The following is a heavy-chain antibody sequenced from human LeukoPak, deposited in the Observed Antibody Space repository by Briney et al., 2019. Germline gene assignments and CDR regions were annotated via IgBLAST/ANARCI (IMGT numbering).Heavy chain of an antibody. J-gene: IGHJ4*02. CDR2: ISSSGSTI. D-gene: IGHD2-2*01. V-gene: IGHV3-11*04. CDR1: GFTFSDYY. Sequence: PGGSLRLSCAASGFTFSDYYMSWIRQAPGKGLEWVSYISSSGSTIYYADSVKGRFTISRDNAKNSLYLQMNSLRAEDTAMYYCARDNNARYCSSTSCQTIDYWGQGTLVTVSS. CDR3: ARDNNARYCSSTSCQTIDY.